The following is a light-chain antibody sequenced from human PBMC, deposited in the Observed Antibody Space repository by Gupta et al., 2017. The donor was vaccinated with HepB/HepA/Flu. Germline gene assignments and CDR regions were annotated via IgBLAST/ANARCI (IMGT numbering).Light chain of an antibody. CDR2: SAF. J-gene: IGKJ3*01. Sequence: QMTQSPSSVSASIGDTVTITCRASEGVGGWLAWYQQKPGKAPKLLISSAFTLQSGVPSRFSGTGSGTDFALTITNLQPDDYATYYCQQANKFPYTFGPGTTVDVK. CDR1: EGVGGW. CDR3: QQANKFPYT. V-gene: IGKV1-12*02.